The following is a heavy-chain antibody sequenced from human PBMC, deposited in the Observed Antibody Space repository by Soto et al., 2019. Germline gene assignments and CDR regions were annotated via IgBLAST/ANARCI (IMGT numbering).Heavy chain of an antibody. CDR1: GYTFTSYG. CDR2: ISAYNGNT. Sequence: ASVEVSCKDSGYTFTSYGISWVRQAPGQGLEWMGWISAYNGNTNYAQKLQGRVTMTTDTSTSTAYMELRSLRSDDTAAYYCARDXRIAAAAMGYYYYGMDVWGQGTTVTVSS. V-gene: IGHV1-18*01. CDR3: ARDXRIAAAAMGYYYYGMDV. J-gene: IGHJ6*02. D-gene: IGHD6-13*01.